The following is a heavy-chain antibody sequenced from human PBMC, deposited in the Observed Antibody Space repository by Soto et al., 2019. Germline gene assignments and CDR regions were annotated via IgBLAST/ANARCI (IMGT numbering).Heavy chain of an antibody. D-gene: IGHD7-27*01. CDR2: IYYSGST. CDR1: GGSISSYY. J-gene: IGHJ3*02. V-gene: IGHV4-59*01. CDR3: ARLTGGDAFDI. Sequence: PSETLSLTCTVSGGSISSYYWSWIRQPPGKGLEWTGYIYYSGSTNYNPSLKSRVTISVDTSKNQFSLKLSSVTAADTAVYYCARLTGGDAFDIWGQGTMVTVSS.